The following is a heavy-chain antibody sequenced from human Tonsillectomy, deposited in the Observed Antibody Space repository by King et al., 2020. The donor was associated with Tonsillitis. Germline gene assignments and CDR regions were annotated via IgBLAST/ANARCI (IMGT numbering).Heavy chain of an antibody. V-gene: IGHV2-5*02. J-gene: IGHJ4*02. Sequence: TLQESGPTLVKPPQTLTLTCTFSGFSLSTSGVGVGWIRQPPGKALEWLALIYWDDDKRYSPSLKSRLTITKDTSKNQVVLTMTNMDPVDTATYYCARGWLLFTFDYWGQGTLVTVSS. CDR1: GFSLSTSGVG. CDR2: IYWDDDK. CDR3: ARGWLLFTFDY. D-gene: IGHD3-9*01.